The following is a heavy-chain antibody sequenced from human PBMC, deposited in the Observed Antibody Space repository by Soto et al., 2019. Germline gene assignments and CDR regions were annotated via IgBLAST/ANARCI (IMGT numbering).Heavy chain of an antibody. D-gene: IGHD3-22*01. CDR2: IYYSGST. CDR3: ARFWGYYYDSSGYLEYFQH. Sequence: QLQLQESGPGLVKPSETLSLTCTVSGGSVSSSSYYWGWIRQPPGKGLEWIGNIYYSGSTYYNPSLKNRVTISVDTSKNQFSLKLSSVTAADTAVYYCARFWGYYYDSSGYLEYFQHWGQGTLVTVSS. V-gene: IGHV4-39*01. J-gene: IGHJ1*01. CDR1: GGSVSSSSYY.